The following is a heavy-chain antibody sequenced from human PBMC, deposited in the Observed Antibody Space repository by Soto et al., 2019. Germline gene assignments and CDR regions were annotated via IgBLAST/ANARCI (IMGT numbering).Heavy chain of an antibody. CDR3: ARVAHYKCWIFHY. J-gene: IGHJ4*01. CDR2: IKLDGSEK. D-gene: IGHD1-1*01. CDR1: VFTFSNYW. Sequence: VGSPRLSCATSVFTFSNYWMSCVRHPPGKWLEWVANIKLDGSEKYYVDSVKGRFTLSRDNAKNSLQLRMSSLRDEDTAIYFCARVAHYKCWIFHYWDVGSRFTVSS. V-gene: IGHV3-7*01.